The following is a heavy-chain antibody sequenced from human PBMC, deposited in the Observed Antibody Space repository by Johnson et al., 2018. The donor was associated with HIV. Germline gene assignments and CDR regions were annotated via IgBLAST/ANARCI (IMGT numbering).Heavy chain of an antibody. CDR2: ISYDGSNK. Sequence: QMLLVESGGGVVQPGGSLRLSCAASGFTFSSYGMHWVRQAPGKGLEGVAFISYDGSNKSYEDSVKALFTISRDNSKNTLYLQLNSLGPEDTAVYYCAKPPSLGADAFDIWGQGTMVTVSS. V-gene: IGHV3-30*02. J-gene: IGHJ3*02. CDR3: AKPPSLGADAFDI. D-gene: IGHD3-16*01. CDR1: GFTFSSYG.